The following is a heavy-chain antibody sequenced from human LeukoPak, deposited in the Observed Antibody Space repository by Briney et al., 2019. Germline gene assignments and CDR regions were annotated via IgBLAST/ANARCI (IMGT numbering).Heavy chain of an antibody. CDR3: AREVPLYCSSTSCYRRGAFDI. V-gene: IGHV4-4*07. Sequence: PSETLSLTCTVSGGSISSYYWSWIRQPAGKGLEWVERIYTSGSTNYNPSLKSRVTMSVDTSKNQFSLKLSSVTAADTAVYYCAREVPLYCSSTSCYRRGAFDIWGQGTMVTVSS. CDR1: GGSISSYY. D-gene: IGHD2-2*01. CDR2: IYTSGST. J-gene: IGHJ3*02.